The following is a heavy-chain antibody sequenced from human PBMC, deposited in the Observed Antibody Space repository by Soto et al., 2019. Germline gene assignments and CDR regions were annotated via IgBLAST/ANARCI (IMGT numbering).Heavy chain of an antibody. CDR1: GFTFSTYS. Sequence: EVQLVESGGGLVQPGGSLRLSCAASGFTFSTYSMNWVRQAPGKGLEWVSYISSGSSTISYADSVKGRFTISRDKAKKSLYLQMNSLRAEDTAVYYCASHDYGDYVDYWGQGTLVTVSS. CDR3: ASHDYGDYVDY. D-gene: IGHD4-17*01. J-gene: IGHJ4*02. V-gene: IGHV3-48*01. CDR2: ISSGSSTI.